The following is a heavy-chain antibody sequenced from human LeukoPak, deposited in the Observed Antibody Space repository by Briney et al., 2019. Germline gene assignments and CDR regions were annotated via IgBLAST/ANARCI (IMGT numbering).Heavy chain of an antibody. CDR2: IKQDGSEK. D-gene: IGHD3-22*01. V-gene: IGHV3-7*01. J-gene: IGHJ4*02. CDR1: GFTFSSDW. Sequence: GGTLRLSCAASGFTFSSDWMSWVCHAPGKGLEWVANIKQDGSEKYYVDSVKGRFTISRDNAKSPLYMQMNSLRAEDTAVYYCARDYYDSSGYQYYFDYWGQGTLVTVSS. CDR3: ARDYYDSSGYQYYFDY.